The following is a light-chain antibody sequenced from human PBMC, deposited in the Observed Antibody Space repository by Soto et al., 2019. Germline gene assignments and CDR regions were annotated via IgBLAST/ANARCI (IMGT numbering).Light chain of an antibody. Sequence: IVMTHSPATLSVSLGERATLSCRASQSVSNNLAWYQQKPGQAPRLLIYGASTRATGIPARFSGSWSGTDFTLTISSLETEDFAVYYCQQHTNWPLTFGGGTKVDIK. CDR3: QQHTNWPLT. CDR1: QSVSNN. V-gene: IGKV3-15*01. J-gene: IGKJ4*01. CDR2: GAS.